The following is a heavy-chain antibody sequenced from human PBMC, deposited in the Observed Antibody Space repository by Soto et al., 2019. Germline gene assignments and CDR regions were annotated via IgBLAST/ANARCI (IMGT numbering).Heavy chain of an antibody. CDR1: GFSLTTRGVG. CDR2: IYWDDDK. D-gene: IGHD5-18*01. J-gene: IGHJ4*02. CDR3: AHRPYGYKYYFDY. Sequence: QITLKESGPALVKPTQTLTLTCTFSGFSLTTRGVGVGWIRQPPGKALEWLALIYWDDDKGSSPSLKNRLTDTKDTSKNQVVITMTTLDPVDTSTYYCAHRPYGYKYYFDYWGQGTLVTVSS. V-gene: IGHV2-5*02.